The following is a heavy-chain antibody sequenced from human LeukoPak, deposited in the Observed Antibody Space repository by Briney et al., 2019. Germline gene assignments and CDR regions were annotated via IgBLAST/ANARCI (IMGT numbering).Heavy chain of an antibody. CDR2: INNEGTTI. CDR1: GLTFSNSW. Sequence: GGSLRLSCEASGLTFSNSWMHWVRQAPGKGLVWVSRINNEGTTISYADSVKGRFTISRDNAKNTLYLQMNSLRAEDTAVYYCARVSGLGMNEYYQHWGQGTLITVAS. J-gene: IGHJ1*01. V-gene: IGHV3-74*01. CDR3: ARVSGLGMNEYYQH. D-gene: IGHD3-10*01.